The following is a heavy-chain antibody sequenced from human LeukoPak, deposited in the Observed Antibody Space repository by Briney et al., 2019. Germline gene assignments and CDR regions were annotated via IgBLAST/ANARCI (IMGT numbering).Heavy chain of an antibody. D-gene: IGHD2-15*01. J-gene: IGHJ4*02. Sequence: GGSLRLSCAASGFTVSSNYMSWVRQAPGKGLEWVSVIYSGGSTYYADSVKGRFTISRDNAKNSLYLQMNSLRAEDTAVYYCARARYDCISGSCYSYYFDYWGQGTLVTVSS. CDR3: ARARYDCISGSCYSYYFDY. CDR1: GFTVSSNY. CDR2: IYSGGST. V-gene: IGHV3-53*01.